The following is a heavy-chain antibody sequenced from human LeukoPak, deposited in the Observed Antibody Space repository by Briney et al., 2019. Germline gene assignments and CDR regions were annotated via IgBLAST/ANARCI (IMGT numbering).Heavy chain of an antibody. V-gene: IGHV1-18*01. CDR3: ARDGRPFLEWLYTNWFDP. CDR1: GYTFTSYG. D-gene: IGHD3-3*01. Sequence: ASVKVSCKASGYTFTSYGTSWVRQAPGQGLEWMGWISAYNGNTNYAQKLQGRVTMTTDTSTSTAYMELRSLRSDDTAVYYCARDGRPFLEWLYTNWFDPWGQGTLVTVSS. J-gene: IGHJ5*02. CDR2: ISAYNGNT.